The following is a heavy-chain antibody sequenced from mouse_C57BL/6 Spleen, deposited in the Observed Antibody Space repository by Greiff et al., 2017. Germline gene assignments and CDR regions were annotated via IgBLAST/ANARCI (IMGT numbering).Heavy chain of an antibody. V-gene: IGHV1-82*01. D-gene: IGHD1-1*01. CDR3: ARGGITTVVENYAMDY. Sequence: VKLQESGPELVKPGASVKISCKASGYAFSSSWMNWVKQRPGKGLEWIGRIYPGDGDTNYNGKFKGKATLTADKSSSTAYMQLSSLTSEDSAVYFCARGGITTVVENYAMDYWGQGTSVTVAS. CDR1: GYAFSSSW. J-gene: IGHJ4*01. CDR2: IYPGDGDT.